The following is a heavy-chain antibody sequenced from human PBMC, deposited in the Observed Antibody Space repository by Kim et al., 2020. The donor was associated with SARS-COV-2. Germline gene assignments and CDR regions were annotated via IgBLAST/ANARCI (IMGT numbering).Heavy chain of an antibody. CDR2: IYYTGST. CDR3: ARNNGDYTGNRYYSAGLDV. J-gene: IGHJ6*01. CDR1: GGSLSRYL. V-gene: IGHV4-59*13. Sequence: SETLSLTCTVSGGSLSRYLWTWIRQPPGKGLEWIGHIYYTGSTDYSPSLRSRVTMSVDTSKNQFSLNLSSVTAADTAVYFCARNNGDYTGNRYYSAGLDV. D-gene: IGHD4-17*01.